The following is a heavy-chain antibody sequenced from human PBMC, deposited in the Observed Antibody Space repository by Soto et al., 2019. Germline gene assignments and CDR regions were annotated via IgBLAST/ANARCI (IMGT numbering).Heavy chain of an antibody. CDR1: GDSISGHS. J-gene: IGHJ4*02. CDR2: IYPSGST. CDR3: VRGRSYSVYDF. Sequence: SDRLYIGCTVSGDSISGHSGIWIRQPAGKGLEWIGHIYPSGSTSYNPSLRSRVTMSLDTSSNQIFLNLTSVTAADTAVFYCVRGRSYSVYDFWGPGPLVTVS. V-gene: IGHV4-4*07. D-gene: IGHD5-12*01.